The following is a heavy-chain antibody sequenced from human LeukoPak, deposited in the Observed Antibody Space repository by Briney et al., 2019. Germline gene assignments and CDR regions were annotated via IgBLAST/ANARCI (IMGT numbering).Heavy chain of an antibody. CDR1: GFTFSSYA. CDR3: AKMIYYDFWSGPRRPYFDY. J-gene: IGHJ4*02. CDR2: ISGSGGST. D-gene: IGHD3-3*01. Sequence: GGSLRLSCAASGFTFSSYAMSWVRQAPGKGLGWVSAISGSGGSTYYADSVKGRFTISRDNSKNTLYLQMNSLRAEDTAVYYCAKMIYYDFWSGPRRPYFDYWGQGTLVTVSS. V-gene: IGHV3-23*01.